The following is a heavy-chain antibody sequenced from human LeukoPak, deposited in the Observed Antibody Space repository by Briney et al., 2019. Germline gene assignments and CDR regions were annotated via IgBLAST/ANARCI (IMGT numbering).Heavy chain of an antibody. D-gene: IGHD2-2*01. CDR2: INPNSGST. CDR3: ARLADCSSSSCRSFDY. J-gene: IGHJ4*02. V-gene: IGHV1-2*02. Sequence: GASVKVSCTASGYPFTGYYLHWVRQAPGQGLEWMGWINPNSGSTNYAQKFQGRVTMTRDTSISTAYMELSRLRSDDTAVYYCARLADCSSSSCRSFDYWGQGTLVTVSS. CDR1: GYPFTGYY.